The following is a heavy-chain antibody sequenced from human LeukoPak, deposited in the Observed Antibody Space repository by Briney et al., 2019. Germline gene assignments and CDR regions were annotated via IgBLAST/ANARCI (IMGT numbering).Heavy chain of an antibody. CDR1: GGSINTGSFY. Sequence: SETLSLTCTVSGGSINTGSFYWGWIRQPPGKGLEWIGEINHSGSTNYNPSLKSRVTISVDTSKNQFSLKLSSVTAADTAVYYCARGSGSGWYQWHYWGQGTLVTVSS. D-gene: IGHD6-19*01. V-gene: IGHV4-39*07. CDR2: INHSGST. J-gene: IGHJ4*02. CDR3: ARGSGSGWYQWHY.